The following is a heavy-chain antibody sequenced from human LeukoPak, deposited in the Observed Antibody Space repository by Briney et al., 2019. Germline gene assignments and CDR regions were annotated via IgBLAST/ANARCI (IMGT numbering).Heavy chain of an antibody. CDR3: ARPDGDSGGNYGC. V-gene: IGHV1-2*02. D-gene: IGHD4-23*01. CDR1: GYTFTGHY. Sequence: ASVKVSCKASGYTFTGHYMHWVRQAPGRGPEWMGWINPNSGDINYAQKFQGRVTMTRDTSISTAYTELSRLRSDDTAVYYCARPDGDSGGNYGCWGQGTLVTVSS. CDR2: INPNSGDI. J-gene: IGHJ4*02.